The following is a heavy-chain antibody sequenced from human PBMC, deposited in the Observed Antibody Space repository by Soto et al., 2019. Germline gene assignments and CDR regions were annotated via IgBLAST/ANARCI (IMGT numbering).Heavy chain of an antibody. Sequence: SVKVSCKARGYPFTNYGLHWVRQAPGQRPEWMGWINGGTGHTQFSERLQGRVTITRDTAASTAYMELNSLRSEDTAVYYCARDAKVFGVISNPYDYWGQGTLVTVS. CDR2: INGGTGHT. V-gene: IGHV1-3*01. J-gene: IGHJ4*02. CDR1: GYPFTNYG. CDR3: ARDAKVFGVISNPYDY. D-gene: IGHD3-3*01.